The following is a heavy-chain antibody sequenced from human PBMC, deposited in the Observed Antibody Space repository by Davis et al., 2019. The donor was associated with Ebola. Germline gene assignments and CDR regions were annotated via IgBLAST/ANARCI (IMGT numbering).Heavy chain of an antibody. Sequence: PSETLSLTCAVSGGSISSGGYSWSWIRQPPGKGLEWIGYIYYSGSTYYNPSLKSRVTISVDTSKNQFSLKLSSVTAADTAVYYCARTGPLIWQQLVSDNWFDPWGQGTLVTVSS. V-gene: IGHV4-30-4*07. CDR1: GGSISSGGYS. CDR2: IYYSGST. D-gene: IGHD6-13*01. CDR3: ARTGPLIWQQLVSDNWFDP. J-gene: IGHJ5*02.